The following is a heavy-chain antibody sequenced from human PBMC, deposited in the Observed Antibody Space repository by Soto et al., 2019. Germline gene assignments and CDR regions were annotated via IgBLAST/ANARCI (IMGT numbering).Heavy chain of an antibody. V-gene: IGHV3-30*18. CDR1: GFTFSSYG. D-gene: IGHD3-22*01. Sequence: QVQLVESGGGVVQPGRSLRLSCAASGFTFSSYGMHWVRQAPGKGLEWVVVISYDGSNKYYADSVKGRFTISRDNSKNTLYLQMNSLRAEDTAVYYCAKRANAYYYDSSGLPDYWGQGTLVTVSS. CDR3: AKRANAYYYDSSGLPDY. J-gene: IGHJ4*02. CDR2: ISYDGSNK.